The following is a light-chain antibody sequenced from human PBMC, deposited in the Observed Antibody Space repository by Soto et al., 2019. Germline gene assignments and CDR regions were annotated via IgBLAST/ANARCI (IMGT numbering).Light chain of an antibody. CDR2: DAS. CDR3: QQYNLHSPAT. CDR1: QSICRW. J-gene: IGKJ1*01. Sequence: DIQMTQSPSTLSASVGDRVTITCRASQSICRWLAWYQQKPGKAPKLMIYDASTLISGVPSRFSGSGSGTEFTLTISSLQPDDFTTYYCQQYNLHSPATFGQGTMVEIK. V-gene: IGKV1-5*01.